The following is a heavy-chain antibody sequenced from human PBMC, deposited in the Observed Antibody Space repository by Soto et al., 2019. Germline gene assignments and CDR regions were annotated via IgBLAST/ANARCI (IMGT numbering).Heavy chain of an antibody. J-gene: IGHJ4*02. V-gene: IGHV4-39*01. CDR3: ARHLSSSGYSAYEY. D-gene: IGHD3-22*01. CDR1: GGSINSSTYY. Sequence: TSETLSLTCTVSGGSINSSTYYWGWIRQPPGKGLECIGSIYYSGSTYYNTSLKSRVTISVDTSKNQFSLKLSSVTAADTAVYYCARHLSSSGYSAYEYWGQGTLVTVSS. CDR2: IYYSGST.